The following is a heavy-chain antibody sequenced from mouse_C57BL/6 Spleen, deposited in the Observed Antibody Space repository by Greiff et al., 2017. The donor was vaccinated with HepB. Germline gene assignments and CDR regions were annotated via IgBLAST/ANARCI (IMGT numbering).Heavy chain of an antibody. CDR1: GFNIKDYY. J-gene: IGHJ4*01. CDR3: ARGYYGSSWGYAMDY. Sequence: VQLKESGAELVKPGASVKLSCTASGFNIKDYYMHWVKQRTEQGLEWIGRIDPEDGETKYAPKFQGKATITADTSSNTAYLQLSSLTSEDTAVYYWARGYYGSSWGYAMDYWGQGTSVTVSS. V-gene: IGHV14-2*01. CDR2: IDPEDGET. D-gene: IGHD1-1*01.